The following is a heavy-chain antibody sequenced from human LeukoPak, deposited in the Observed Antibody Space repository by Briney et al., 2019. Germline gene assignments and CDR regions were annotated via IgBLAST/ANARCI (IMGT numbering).Heavy chain of an antibody. D-gene: IGHD1-26*01. V-gene: IGHV3-48*01. CDR1: GFTFSSYT. J-gene: IGHJ4*02. Sequence: GGSLRLSCAASGFTFSSYTMNWVRQAPGKGLEWLSYISSSGSTIYYADSVKGRFTISRDNAKNSLYLQMNSLRGDDTAVYYCAKDVGKWESLHFFDYWGQGTLVTVSS. CDR2: ISSSGSTI. CDR3: AKDVGKWESLHFFDY.